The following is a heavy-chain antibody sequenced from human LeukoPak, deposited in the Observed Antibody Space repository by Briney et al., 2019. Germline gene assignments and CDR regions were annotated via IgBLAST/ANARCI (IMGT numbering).Heavy chain of an antibody. J-gene: IGHJ6*03. CDR2: IIPIFGTA. V-gene: IGHV1-69*05. CDR1: GGTFSSYA. CDR3: ARAPGYYDSSGYYYYYYYMDV. D-gene: IGHD3-22*01. Sequence: SVKVSCKASGGTFSSYAISWVRQAPGQGLEWMGRIIPIFGTANYAQKFQGRVTITTDESTSTAYTELSSLRSEDTAVYYCARAPGYYDSSGYYYYYYYMDVWGKGTTVTVSS.